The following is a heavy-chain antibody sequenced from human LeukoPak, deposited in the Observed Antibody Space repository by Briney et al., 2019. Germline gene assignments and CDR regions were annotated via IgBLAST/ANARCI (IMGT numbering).Heavy chain of an antibody. CDR3: ARDFYYGSGRFDY. Sequence: GGSLRLSCAASGFTFSSYWMHWVRQAPGKGLVWVSRIKSDGKTNYADSVKGRFTISRDNAKNSLYLQMNSLRAEDTAIYYCARDFYYGSGRFDYWGQGTLLTVSS. J-gene: IGHJ4*02. CDR1: GFTFSSYW. V-gene: IGHV3-74*01. D-gene: IGHD3-10*01. CDR2: IKSDGKT.